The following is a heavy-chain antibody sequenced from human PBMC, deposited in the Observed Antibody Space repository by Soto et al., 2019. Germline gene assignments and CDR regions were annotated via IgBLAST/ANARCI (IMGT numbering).Heavy chain of an antibody. CDR2: ISTAHSDV. Sequence: SKTRRVSITCKSLSWVRQSTGQGLEWMGWISTAHSDVGYAQKFQGRFTMTTDKSTSTAYMELRSLTSDDTAVYFCARDLTYIRQSWGQGTLVTVSS. J-gene: IGHJ5*02. D-gene: IGHD2-2*02. CDR3: ARDLTYIRQS. V-gene: IGHV1-18*01. CDR1: RVSITCKS.